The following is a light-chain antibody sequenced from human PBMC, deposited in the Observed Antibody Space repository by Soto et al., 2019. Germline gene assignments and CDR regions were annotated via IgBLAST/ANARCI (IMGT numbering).Light chain of an antibody. CDR3: QQYGSSPRYT. J-gene: IGKJ2*01. V-gene: IGKV3-20*01. CDR1: QSVSSSY. CDR2: GAS. Sequence: EIVLTQSPGTLSLSPGERATLSCRASQSVSSSYLAWYQQKPGQAPRLLIYGASSRATGIPDRFSGSGSGTDFTLIISRLEPEDFAVYYCQQYGSSPRYTFGQGTKLRSN.